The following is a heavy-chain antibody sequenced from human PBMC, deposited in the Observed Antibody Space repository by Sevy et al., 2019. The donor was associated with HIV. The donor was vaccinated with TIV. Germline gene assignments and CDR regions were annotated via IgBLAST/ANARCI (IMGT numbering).Heavy chain of an antibody. CDR1: GFTFNKYS. Sequence: GGSLRLSCAASGFTFNKYSMSWVRQPPGKGLEWVATLSFGCGEINYADSVKGRFTISRDNSKNSFYLEMNNLRAEDTALYYCAREGCTKPHDYWGQGTLVTVSS. CDR3: AREGCTKPHDY. D-gene: IGHD2-8*01. J-gene: IGHJ4*02. V-gene: IGHV3-23*01. CDR2: LSFGCGEI.